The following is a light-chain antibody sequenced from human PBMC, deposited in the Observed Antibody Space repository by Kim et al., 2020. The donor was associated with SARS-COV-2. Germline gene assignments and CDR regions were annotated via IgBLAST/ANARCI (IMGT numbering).Light chain of an antibody. J-gene: IGKJ4*01. CDR3: QQYYSTPLP. CDR1: PSVLYNSNDKNY. CDR2: WAS. V-gene: IGKV4-1*01. Sequence: DFVMTQSPDSLAVSLGERATINCKSSPSVLYNSNDKNYLAWYQQKPGQPPKLLIYWASTRESGVPDRFSGSRSGTDFTLTISSLQAEDVAVYYCQQYYSTPLPFGGGTKVDIK.